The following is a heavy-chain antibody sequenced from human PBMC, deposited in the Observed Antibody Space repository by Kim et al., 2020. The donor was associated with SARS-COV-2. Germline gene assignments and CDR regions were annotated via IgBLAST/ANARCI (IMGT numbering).Heavy chain of an antibody. CDR3: ARAKLNWFDP. J-gene: IGHJ5*02. Sequence: NTTNAQKLQGRVTMTPGTSTSTAYMELRSLRSDDTAVYYCARAKLNWFDPWGQGTLVTVSS. CDR2: NT. V-gene: IGHV1-18*01.